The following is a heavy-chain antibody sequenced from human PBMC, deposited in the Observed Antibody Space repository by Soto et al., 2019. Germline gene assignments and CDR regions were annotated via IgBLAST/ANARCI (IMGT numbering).Heavy chain of an antibody. J-gene: IGHJ6*02. D-gene: IGHD3-3*01. CDR1: GFSLSNYG. CDR3: TKRRNVLRFLEWSSGMEV. Sequence: VGSLRLSCAASGFSLSNYGMHWVRQAPGKGLEWVAFISDDGSNKYYADSMKGRFTMSRDNSKSTLYLQMSSLRVEDTAVYYCTKRRNVLRFLEWSSGMEVWGQGTTVTVSS. V-gene: IGHV3-30*18. CDR2: ISDDGSNK.